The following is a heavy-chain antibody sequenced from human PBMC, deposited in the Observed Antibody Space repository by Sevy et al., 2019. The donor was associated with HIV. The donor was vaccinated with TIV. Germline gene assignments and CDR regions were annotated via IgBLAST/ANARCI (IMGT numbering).Heavy chain of an antibody. CDR2: SSSSSNYI. CDR3: ARDGGRITMVQGGLAYDHGMDV. V-gene: IGHV3-21*01. CDR1: GFTFSIYS. J-gene: IGHJ6*02. D-gene: IGHD3-10*01. Sequence: GGSLRLSCAASGFTFSIYSMNWVRQAPGKGLEWVSSSSSSSNYIYYADSVKGRFTISRDNAKNSLYLQMNSLRAEDTGVYYCARDGGRITMVQGGLAYDHGMDVWGQGTTVTVSS.